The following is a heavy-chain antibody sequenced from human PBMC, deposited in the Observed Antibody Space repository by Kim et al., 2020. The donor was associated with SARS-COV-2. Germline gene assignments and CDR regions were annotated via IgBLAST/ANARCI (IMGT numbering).Heavy chain of an antibody. V-gene: IGHV1-3*01. CDR3: ARVLQKYSSGWGPFDY. D-gene: IGHD6-19*01. CDR1: GYTFTSYA. J-gene: IGHJ4*02. Sequence: ASVKVSCKASGYTFTSYAMHWVRQAPGQRLEWMGWINAGNGNTKYSQKFQGRVTITRDTSASTAYMELSSLRSEDTAVYYCARVLQKYSSGWGPFDYWGQGTLVTVSS. CDR2: INAGNGNT.